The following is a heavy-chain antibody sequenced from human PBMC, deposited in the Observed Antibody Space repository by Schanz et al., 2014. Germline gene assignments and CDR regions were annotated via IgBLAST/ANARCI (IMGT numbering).Heavy chain of an antibody. CDR3: TTSLFDY. V-gene: IGHV4-4*07. J-gene: IGHJ4*02. D-gene: IGHD1-1*01. Sequence: QVPLQESGPGLVKPSETLSLTCTVSNGSISSYYWTWIRQPAGKGLEWIGRVYTSGYTNYNPSLKSRVTMSIDTSKTQSSLKLNSGTAADTAMYYCTTSLFDYWGQGTLVTVSS. CDR1: NGSISSYY. CDR2: VYTSGYT.